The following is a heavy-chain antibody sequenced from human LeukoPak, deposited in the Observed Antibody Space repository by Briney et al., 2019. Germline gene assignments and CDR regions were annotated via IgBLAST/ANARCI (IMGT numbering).Heavy chain of an antibody. CDR3: ARVSSMSNNGMDV. D-gene: IGHD2-8*01. V-gene: IGHV4-59*01. Sequence: PSETLSLTCTVSGGSISSYYWSWIRQPPGKGLEWIGYIYYSGSTNYNPSLKSRVTISVDTSKNQFSLKLNSVTAPDTAVYYCARVSSMSNNGMDVWGQGTTVTVSS. CDR2: IYYSGST. CDR1: GGSISSYY. J-gene: IGHJ6*02.